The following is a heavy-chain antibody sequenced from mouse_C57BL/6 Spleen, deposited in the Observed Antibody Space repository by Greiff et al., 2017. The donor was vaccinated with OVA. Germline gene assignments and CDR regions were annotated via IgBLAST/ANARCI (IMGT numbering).Heavy chain of an antibody. CDR1: GYSITSGYD. Sequence: DVKLVESGPGMVKPSQSLSLTCTVTGYSITSGYDWHWIRHFPGNKLEWMGYISYSGSTNYNPSLKSRISITHDTSKNHFFLKLNSVTTEDTATYYCAREKDSSGYFDYWGQGTTLTVSS. V-gene: IGHV3-1*01. J-gene: IGHJ2*01. CDR2: ISYSGST. CDR3: AREKDSSGYFDY. D-gene: IGHD3-2*02.